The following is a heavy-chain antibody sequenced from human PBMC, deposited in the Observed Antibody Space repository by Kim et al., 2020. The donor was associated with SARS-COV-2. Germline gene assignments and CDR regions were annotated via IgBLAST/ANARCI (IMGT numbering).Heavy chain of an antibody. V-gene: IGHV4-34*01. CDR3: ARGFNTMIVVVIKHYYYYG. D-gene: IGHD3-22*01. CDR1: GGSFSGYY. J-gene: IGHJ6*01. Sequence: SETLSLTCAVYGGSFSGYYWSWIRQPPGKGLEWIGEINHSGSTNYNPSLKSRVTISVDTSKNQFSLKLSSVTAADTAVYYCARGFNTMIVVVIKHYYYYG. CDR2: INHSGST.